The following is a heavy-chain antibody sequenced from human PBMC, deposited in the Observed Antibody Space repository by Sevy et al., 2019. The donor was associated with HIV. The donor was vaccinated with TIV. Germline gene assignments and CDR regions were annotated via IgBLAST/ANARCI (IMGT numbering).Heavy chain of an antibody. CDR3: ALEPRGGSDWMMFDY. CDR2: IYYSGST. J-gene: IGHJ4*02. CDR1: GGSISSSSYY. D-gene: IGHD2-21*02. V-gene: IGHV4-39*01. Sequence: SETLSLTCTVSGGSISSSSYYWGWIRQPPGKGLECIGSIYYSGSTYYNPSLKSRVTISVDTSKNQFSLTLSSVTAADTAVYYCALEPRGGSDWMMFDYWGQGTLVTVSS.